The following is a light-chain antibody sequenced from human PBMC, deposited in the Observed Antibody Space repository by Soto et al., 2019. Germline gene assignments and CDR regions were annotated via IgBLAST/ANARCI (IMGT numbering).Light chain of an antibody. V-gene: IGKV1-5*03. Sequence: DIQMTQSPSTLSASVGDRVTITCRASQSISSGLAWYQQKPEKAPNLLIYKASSLESGVPSSFSGSRSATEFTLTTSSLQPDDFATYDCQQYNSYSGTLGQGTKVDTK. CDR1: QSISSG. J-gene: IGKJ1*01. CDR2: KAS. CDR3: QQYNSYSGT.